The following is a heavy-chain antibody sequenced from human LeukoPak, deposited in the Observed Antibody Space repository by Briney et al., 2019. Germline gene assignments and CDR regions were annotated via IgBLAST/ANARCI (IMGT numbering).Heavy chain of an antibody. CDR1: GFTFSSYE. CDR2: ISSSGSTI. D-gene: IGHD3-22*01. J-gene: IGHJ6*03. V-gene: IGHV3-48*03. Sequence: PGGSLRLSCAASGFTFSSYEMNWVRQAPGKGLEWVSYISSSGSTIYYADSVKGRFTISRDNVKNSLYLQMNSLRGEDTAVYYCVASGYDYDYYYYMDVWGKGTTVTISS. CDR3: VASGYDYDYYYYMDV.